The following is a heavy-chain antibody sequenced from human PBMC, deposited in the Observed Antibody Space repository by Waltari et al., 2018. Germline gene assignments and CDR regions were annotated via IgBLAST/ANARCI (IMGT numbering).Heavy chain of an antibody. V-gene: IGHV6-1*01. D-gene: IGHD1-7*01. CDR3: ARDRPNWNYGYYYYYMDV. Sequence: QVQLQQSGPGLVKPSQTLSLTCAISGDSVSSNSAASNWIRQSPSRGFEWLGRTYYRSKWYNDYAVSVKSRITINPDTSKNQFSLQLNSVTPEDTAVYYCARDRPNWNYGYYYYYMDVWGKGTTVTVSS. CDR1: GDSVSSNSAA. J-gene: IGHJ6*03. CDR2: TYYRSKWYN.